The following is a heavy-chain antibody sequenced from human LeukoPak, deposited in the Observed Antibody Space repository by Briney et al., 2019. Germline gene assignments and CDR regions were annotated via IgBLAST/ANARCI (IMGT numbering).Heavy chain of an antibody. V-gene: IGHV1-3*04. J-gene: IGHJ4*02. D-gene: IGHD1-26*01. Sequence: ASVKVSCKASGYTFTGYALHWVRQAPGQGLEWMGWINTGSGNTKYSQRSQDRVTITMDTSASTVYMEMNDLGSEDTAVYYCARGYSGCFHYWGQGALVTVSS. CDR3: ARGYSGCFHY. CDR1: GYTFTGYA. CDR2: INTGSGNT.